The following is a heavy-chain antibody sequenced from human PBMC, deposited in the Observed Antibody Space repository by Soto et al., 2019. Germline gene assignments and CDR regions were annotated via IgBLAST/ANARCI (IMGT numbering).Heavy chain of an antibody. Sequence: SVKVSCKASGFTFSRSAVQWVRQARTQRLEWIGWIVVGSGNTNYAQKFQERVTITRDMSTSTAYLQWSSLKASDTAMYYCARSRGDSFYWFDPWGQGTLVTVSS. D-gene: IGHD4-17*01. V-gene: IGHV1-58*01. J-gene: IGHJ5*02. CDR1: GFTFSRSA. CDR3: ARSRGDSFYWFDP. CDR2: IVVGSGNT.